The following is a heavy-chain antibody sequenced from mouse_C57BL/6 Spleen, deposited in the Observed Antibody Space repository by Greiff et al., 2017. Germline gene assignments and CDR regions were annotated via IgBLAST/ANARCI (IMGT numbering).Heavy chain of an antibody. CDR3: ASYYSKTWFAY. J-gene: IGHJ3*01. D-gene: IGHD2-5*01. V-gene: IGHV2-2*01. CDR1: GFSLTSYG. CDR2: IWSGGST. Sequence: VKLLESGPGLVQPSQSLSITCTVSGFSLTSYGVHWVRQSPGKGLEWLGVIWSGGSTDYNAAFISRLSISKDNSKSQVFFKMNSLQADDTAIYYCASYYSKTWFAYWGQGTLVTVSA.